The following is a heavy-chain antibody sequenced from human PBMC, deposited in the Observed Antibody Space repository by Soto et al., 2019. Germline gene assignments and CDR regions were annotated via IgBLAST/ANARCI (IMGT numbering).Heavy chain of an antibody. CDR3: ARALSTGSYGRGYLDS. J-gene: IGHJ4*02. D-gene: IGHD3-10*01. V-gene: IGHV4-31*03. Sequence: QVQLQESGPGLVKPSQTLSLTCTVSGGSISSAGYYWTWIRQHPGKGLEWIGNIPYSGSAYYNPSLQSRVTISLGTSKNEFSLELTSVTAADTAVYFCARALSTGSYGRGYLDSWGQGTLVTVSS. CDR1: GGSISSAGYY. CDR2: IPYSGSA.